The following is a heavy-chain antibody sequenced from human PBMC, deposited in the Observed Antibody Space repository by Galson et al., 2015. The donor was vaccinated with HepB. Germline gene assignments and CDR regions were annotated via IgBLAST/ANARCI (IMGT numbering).Heavy chain of an antibody. J-gene: IGHJ4*02. Sequence: SLRLSCAASGFTVISKYMSWVRQAPGRGLEWVSIIYSGGSTYYTDSVMGRFTISRDNSQNTLYLQMNSLRAEDTAVYYCARWRDGHNSLMDVWGQGTLVTVSS. CDR2: IYSGGST. CDR3: ARWRDGHNSLMDV. V-gene: IGHV3-53*01. D-gene: IGHD5-24*01. CDR1: GFTVISKY.